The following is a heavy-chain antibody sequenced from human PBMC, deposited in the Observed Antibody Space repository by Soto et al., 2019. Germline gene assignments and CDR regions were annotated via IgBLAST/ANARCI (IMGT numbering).Heavy chain of an antibody. CDR3: ARDKTFESNSDYCIDV. V-gene: IGHV1-18*01. CDR1: GYPFTHYG. Sequence: QVQLVQSGAEVKKPGASVKVSCQTSGYPFTHYGIGWVRQAPGLGLAWMGWNSPYNGNTNYPQNLQGRDTLTTDTHKTTVFLEGRTQTSEDTAVFYCARDKTFESNSDYCIDVLGQGTTITVSS. CDR2: NSPYNGNT. J-gene: IGHJ6*02. D-gene: IGHD2-21*01.